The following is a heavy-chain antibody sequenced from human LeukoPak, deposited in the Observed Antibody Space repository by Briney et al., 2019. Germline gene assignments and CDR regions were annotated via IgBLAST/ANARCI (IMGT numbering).Heavy chain of an antibody. CDR3: AHRKVDTPMGP. CDR1: GFSLTTSGVG. CDR2: IYWDDDE. Sequence: SGPTLVKPTQTLTLNCTFSGFSLTTSGVGVGWIRQPPGKALEWLAYIYWDDDERYSPSLKSRLTSTKDTSKNQVVLTVLNMDPLDTATYYCAHRKVDTPMGPWGQGTLVTVSS. J-gene: IGHJ5*02. D-gene: IGHD5-18*01. V-gene: IGHV2-5*02.